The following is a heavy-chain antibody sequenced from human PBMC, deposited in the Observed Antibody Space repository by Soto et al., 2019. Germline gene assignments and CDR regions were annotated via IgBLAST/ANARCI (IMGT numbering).Heavy chain of an antibody. V-gene: IGHV3-23*01. CDR3: AKSTWATVTTEGYFDY. Sequence: VQLLESGGGLVQPGGSLRLSCAASGFTFSSYAMSWVRQAPGKGLEWVSAISGSGGSTYYADSVKGRFTTSRDNSKNTLYLQMNSLRAEDTAVYYCAKSTWATVTTEGYFDYWGQGTLVTVSS. D-gene: IGHD4-17*01. CDR1: GFTFSSYA. CDR2: ISGSGGST. J-gene: IGHJ4*02.